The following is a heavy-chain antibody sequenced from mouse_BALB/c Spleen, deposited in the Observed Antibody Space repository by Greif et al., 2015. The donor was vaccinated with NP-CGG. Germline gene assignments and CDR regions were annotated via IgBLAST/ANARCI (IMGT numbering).Heavy chain of an antibody. V-gene: IGHV1S81*02. J-gene: IGHJ2*01. D-gene: IGHD3-1*01. Sequence: VQLQQSGAELVKPGASVKLSCKASGYTFTSYYMYWVKQRPGQGLEWIGGINPSNGGTNFNEKFKSKATLTVDKSSSTAHMQLSSLTSEDSAVYYCTRGGRAFDYWGQGTTLTVSS. CDR2: INPSNGGT. CDR1: GYTFTSYY. CDR3: TRGGRAFDY.